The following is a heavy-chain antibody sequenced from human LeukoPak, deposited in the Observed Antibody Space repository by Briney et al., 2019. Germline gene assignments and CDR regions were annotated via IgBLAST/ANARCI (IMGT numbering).Heavy chain of an antibody. J-gene: IGHJ2*01. CDR1: GGSISSYY. Sequence: SATLSLTCTVSGGSISSYYWSWIRQPPGKGLEWIGYIYYSGSTNYNPSLKSRVTISVDTSKNQFSLKLSSVTAADTAVYYCAREGELRYFDWLFRDWYFDLWGRGTLVTVSS. V-gene: IGHV4-59*01. CDR3: AREGELRYFDWLFRDWYFDL. D-gene: IGHD3-9*01. CDR2: IYYSGST.